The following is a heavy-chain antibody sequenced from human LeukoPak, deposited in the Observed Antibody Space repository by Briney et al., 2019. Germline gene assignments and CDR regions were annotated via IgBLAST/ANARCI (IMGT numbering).Heavy chain of an antibody. CDR2: IYSGGST. CDR1: GFTVSSNY. J-gene: IGHJ4*02. Sequence: GGSLRLSCAASGFTVSSNYMTWVRQAPGKGLEWVSIIYSGGSTFYADFVKGRFTISRDNSKNTLYLQMNSLRAEDTAVYYRARGYCSGHSCYEFDYWGQGTLVTVSS. D-gene: IGHD2-15*01. CDR3: ARGYCSGHSCYEFDY. V-gene: IGHV3-66*02.